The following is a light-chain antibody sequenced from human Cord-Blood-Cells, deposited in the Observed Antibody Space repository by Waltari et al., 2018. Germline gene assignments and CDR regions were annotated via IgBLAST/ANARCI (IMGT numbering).Light chain of an antibody. V-gene: IGKV3-20*01. CDR1: QSFSSSY. CDR2: GAS. Sequence: EIVLTQSHGTLSLSPWETAHLYSRASQSFSSSYLAWYQQKPGQAPRPLIYGASRRATGIPDRFSRSGSGTDFTLTISRLEPEDFAVYYCEQYGSSPPTFGQGTKLEIK. CDR3: EQYGSSPPT. J-gene: IGKJ2*01.